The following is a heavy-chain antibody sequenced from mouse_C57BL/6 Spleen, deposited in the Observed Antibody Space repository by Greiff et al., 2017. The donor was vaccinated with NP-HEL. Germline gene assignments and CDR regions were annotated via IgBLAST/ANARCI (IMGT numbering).Heavy chain of an antibody. CDR1: GFTFSDAW. Sequence: EVMLVESGGGLVQPGGSMKLSCAASGFTFSDAWMDWVRQSPEKGLEWVAEIRNKANNHATYYAESVKGRFTISRDDSKSSVYLQMNSLRAEDTGIYYCTRSSVLTDYFDYWGQGTTLTVSS. D-gene: IGHD4-1*01. CDR3: TRSSVLTDYFDY. CDR2: IRNKANNHAT. J-gene: IGHJ2*01. V-gene: IGHV6-6*01.